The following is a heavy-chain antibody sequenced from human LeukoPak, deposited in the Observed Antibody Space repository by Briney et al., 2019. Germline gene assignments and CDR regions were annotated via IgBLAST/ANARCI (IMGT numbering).Heavy chain of an antibody. D-gene: IGHD2-8*01. V-gene: IGHV4-59*01. CDR3: ASQGYCTNGVCYL. J-gene: IGHJ5*02. CDR2: ISYSGST. CDR1: GGSISTYY. Sequence: SETLSLTCTVSGGSISTYYWNWIRQPPGEGLEWIGYISYSGSTNYNPSLKSRVTISVDTSKNQFSLKLSSVTAADTAVYYCASQGYCTNGVCYLWGQGTLVTVSS.